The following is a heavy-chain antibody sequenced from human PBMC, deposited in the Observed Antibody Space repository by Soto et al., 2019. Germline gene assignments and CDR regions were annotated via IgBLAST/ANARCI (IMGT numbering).Heavy chain of an antibody. D-gene: IGHD6-19*01. CDR1: GFTFSSYG. V-gene: IGHV3-30*18. J-gene: IGHJ6*02. CDR3: AKGINGDSSGWYVPAIYYYYGMDV. CDR2: ISYDGSNK. Sequence: QVQLVESGGGVVQPGRSPRLSCAASGFTFSSYGMHWVRQAPGKGLEWVAVISYDGSNKYYADSVKGRFTISRDNSKNTLYLQMNSLRAEDTAVYYCAKGINGDSSGWYVPAIYYYYGMDVWGQGTTVTVSS.